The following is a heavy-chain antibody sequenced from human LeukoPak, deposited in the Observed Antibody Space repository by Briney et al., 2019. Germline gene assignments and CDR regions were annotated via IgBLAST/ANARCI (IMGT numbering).Heavy chain of an antibody. D-gene: IGHD1-26*01. Sequence: GESLLISCKASAYSFTSYWISWLRQMPRKGVDWLGTIDPSDSYTKSSPSFQGHVTISADRSISTAYLQWSSLKASDTGMYYCARELVGATRNFDSWGEGALVTVSS. CDR3: ARELVGATRNFDS. V-gene: IGHV5-10-1*01. CDR1: AYSFTSYW. J-gene: IGHJ4*02. CDR2: IDPSDSYT.